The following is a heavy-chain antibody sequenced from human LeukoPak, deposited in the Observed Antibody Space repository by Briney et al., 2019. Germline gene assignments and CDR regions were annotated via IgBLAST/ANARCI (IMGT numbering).Heavy chain of an antibody. D-gene: IGHD1-26*01. CDR2: MNPNSGNT. CDR3: ARVGPYVGGMDV. CDR1: GYTSTSYD. J-gene: IGHJ6*02. Sequence: GASVNVSCKASGYTSTSYDINWVRQATGQGLEWMGWMNPNSGNTGYAQKFQGRVTMTRNTSISTAYMELSSLRSEDTAVYYCARVGPYVGGMDVWGQGTTVTVSS. V-gene: IGHV1-8*01.